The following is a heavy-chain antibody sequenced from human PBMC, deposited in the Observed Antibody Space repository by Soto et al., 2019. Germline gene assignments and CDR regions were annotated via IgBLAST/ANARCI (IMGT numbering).Heavy chain of an antibody. V-gene: IGHV3-30*18. J-gene: IGHJ4*02. D-gene: IGHD3-22*01. Sequence: SLRLSRAASGFTFSSHGLHCVRQAPGKGPEWVALISYDGSNKYYADSVKPRFTISRDNSKNTLYLQMNSLRAEDTAMYYCAKDAPYYYDSSGYYGPFDYWGQGTLVTASS. CDR1: GFTFSSHG. CDR3: AKDAPYYYDSSGYYGPFDY. CDR2: ISYDGSNK.